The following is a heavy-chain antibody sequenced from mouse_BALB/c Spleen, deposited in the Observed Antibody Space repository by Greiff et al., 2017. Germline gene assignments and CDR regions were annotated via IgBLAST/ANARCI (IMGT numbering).Heavy chain of an antibody. D-gene: IGHD1-1*01. V-gene: IGHV1-82*01. CDR2: IYPGDGDT. J-gene: IGHJ4*01. CDR1: GYAFSSSW. Sequence: QVQLQQSGPELVKPGASVKISCKASGYAFSSSWMNWVKQRPGQGLEWIGRIYPGDGDTNYNWKFKGKATLTADKSSSTAYMQLSSLTSVDSAVYFCARDDSSYAMDYWGQGTSVTVSS. CDR3: ARDDSSYAMDY.